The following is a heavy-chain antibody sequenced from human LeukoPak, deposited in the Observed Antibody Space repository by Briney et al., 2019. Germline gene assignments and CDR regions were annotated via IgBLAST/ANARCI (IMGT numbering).Heavy chain of an antibody. Sequence: SVKVSCKTSGGTFLSHTFSWVRRAPGQGLEWMGKITPVINTANYAQTFQGRVSIYADKSTTTVYMDLSGLRPDDTAVYYCARVNLRGSNYNWFDPWGQGTLVTVAS. CDR3: ARVNLRGSNYNWFDP. V-gene: IGHV1-69*08. J-gene: IGHJ5*02. CDR2: ITPVINTA. D-gene: IGHD1-26*01. CDR1: GGTFLSHT.